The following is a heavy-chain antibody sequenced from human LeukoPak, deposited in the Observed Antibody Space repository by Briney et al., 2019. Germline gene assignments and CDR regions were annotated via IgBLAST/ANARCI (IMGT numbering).Heavy chain of an antibody. V-gene: IGHV4-31*03. J-gene: IGHJ6*02. D-gene: IGHD6-6*01. CDR2: IYYSGST. CDR3: ARDGASIAAHGMDV. CDR1: GGSISSGGYY. Sequence: TLSLTCTVSGGSISSGGYYWSWIRQHPGKGLEWIGYIYYSGSTYYNPSLKSRVTISVDTSKNQFPLKLSSVTAADTAVYYCARDGASIAAHGMDVWGQGTTVTVSS.